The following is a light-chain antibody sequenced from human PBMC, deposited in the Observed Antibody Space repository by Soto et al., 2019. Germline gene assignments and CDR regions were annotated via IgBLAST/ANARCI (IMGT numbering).Light chain of an antibody. CDR3: QHPNSFPFS. J-gene: IGKJ3*01. CDR2: AAS. Sequence: DIQMTQSPSSVSASVGDRVTITCRASQGISSWLAWYQQKPGQAPKLLIYAASRLQSGVPSRCSGSESGTDFTLTIRRLQHEDFSTYYSQHPNSFPFSFGPGTKVDIK. CDR1: QGISSW. V-gene: IGKV1-12*01.